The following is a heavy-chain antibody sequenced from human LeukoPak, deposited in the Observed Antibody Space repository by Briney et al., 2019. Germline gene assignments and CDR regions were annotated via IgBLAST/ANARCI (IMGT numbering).Heavy chain of an antibody. D-gene: IGHD3-10*01. Sequence: GGSLRLSCAASGFTFSSYVMHWVRQAPGKGLEWVAIISYDGSNEYYADSVKGRFTISRDNSKNTLYLQMNSLRAADTAVYYCARVYYGSGSNYYYYYYMDVWGKGTTVTVSS. V-gene: IGHV3-30*04. CDR2: ISYDGSNE. CDR1: GFTFSSYV. CDR3: ARVYYGSGSNYYYYYYMDV. J-gene: IGHJ6*03.